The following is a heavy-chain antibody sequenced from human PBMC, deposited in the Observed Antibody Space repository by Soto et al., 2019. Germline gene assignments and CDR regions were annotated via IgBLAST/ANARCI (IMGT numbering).Heavy chain of an antibody. Sequence: EVQLVESGGGLVQPGGSLRLSCAASGFTFSSYWMLWVRQAPGKGLVWVSSIKGDGSSTNYADSVKGRFTLSRDNGKNTLYLQMNSLRAEDTAVYYCATERWLQNNGQYCYYGMDVWGRGTMVTVSS. J-gene: IGHJ6*02. CDR2: IKGDGSST. D-gene: IGHD5-12*01. V-gene: IGHV3-74*01. CDR3: ATERWLQNNGQYCYYGMDV. CDR1: GFTFSSYW.